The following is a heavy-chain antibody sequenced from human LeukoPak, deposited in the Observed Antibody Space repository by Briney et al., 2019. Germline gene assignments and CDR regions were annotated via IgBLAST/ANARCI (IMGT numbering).Heavy chain of an antibody. CDR2: ISAYNGNT. V-gene: IGHV1-18*01. Sequence: ASVKVSCKASGYTFTSYGISWVRQAPGQGLEWMGWISAYNGNTNYAQKLQGRVTMTTDTSTSTAYTELRSLRSDDTAVYYCARDSCSGGSCYPADYRGQGTLVTVSS. CDR1: GYTFTSYG. J-gene: IGHJ4*02. D-gene: IGHD2-15*01. CDR3: ARDSCSGGSCYPADY.